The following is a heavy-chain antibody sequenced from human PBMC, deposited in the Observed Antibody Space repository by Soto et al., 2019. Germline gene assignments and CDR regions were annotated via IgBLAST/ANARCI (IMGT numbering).Heavy chain of an antibody. Sequence: GGSLRLSCAASGFTFSSYAMSWVRQAPGKGLEWVSAISGSGGSTYYADSVKGRFTISRDNSKNTLYLQMNSLRAEDTAVYYCAKDRYYDFWSGYYLVYWGQGPLVTVSS. CDR1: GFTFSSYA. J-gene: IGHJ4*02. V-gene: IGHV3-23*01. D-gene: IGHD3-3*01. CDR2: ISGSGGST. CDR3: AKDRYYDFWSGYYLVY.